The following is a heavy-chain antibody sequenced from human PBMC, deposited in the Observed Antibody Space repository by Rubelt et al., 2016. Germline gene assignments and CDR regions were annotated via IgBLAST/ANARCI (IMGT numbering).Heavy chain of an antibody. J-gene: IGHJ4*02. CDR3: ARDISLDY. V-gene: IGHV3-23*04. CDR1: GFTFSSYA. CDR2: ISSGSSRT. D-gene: IGHD3-3*02. Sequence: EVQLVESGGGLVQPGGSLRLSCAASGFTFSSYAMNWVRRAPGKGLEWVASISSGSSRTYYAASVEGRFTISRDNAKNTLYLQMNSLRAEDTAVYYCARDISLDYWGQGTLVTVSS.